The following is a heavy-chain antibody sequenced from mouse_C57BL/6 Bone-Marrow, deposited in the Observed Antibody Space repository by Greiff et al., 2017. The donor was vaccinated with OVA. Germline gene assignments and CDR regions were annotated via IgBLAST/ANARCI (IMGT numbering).Heavy chain of an antibody. CDR1: GYTFTSYG. CDR2: IYPRSGNT. V-gene: IGHV1-81*01. CDR3: ARSAYYDYAMDY. Sequence: VKLMASGAELARPGASVKLSCKASGYTFTSYGISWVKQRTGQGLEWIGEIYPRSGNTYYNEKFQGKATLTADKSSSTAYMELRSLTSEDSAVYFCARSAYYDYAMDYWGQGTSVTVSS. J-gene: IGHJ4*01. D-gene: IGHD1-1*01.